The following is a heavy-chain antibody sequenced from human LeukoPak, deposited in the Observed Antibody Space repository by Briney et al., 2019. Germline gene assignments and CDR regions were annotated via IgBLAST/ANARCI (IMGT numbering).Heavy chain of an antibody. CDR3: ARMNSSGYYGYYYGMDV. Sequence: SVKVSCTASGVTFSSYAISWVRQAPGKGLEWMGRIISILGIANYAQKSQGRVTITADKSTSTAYLELSSLRSEDTAVYYCARMNSSGYYGYYYGMDVWGQGTTVTVSS. CDR1: GVTFSSYA. D-gene: IGHD3-22*01. J-gene: IGHJ6*02. CDR2: IISILGIA. V-gene: IGHV1-69*04.